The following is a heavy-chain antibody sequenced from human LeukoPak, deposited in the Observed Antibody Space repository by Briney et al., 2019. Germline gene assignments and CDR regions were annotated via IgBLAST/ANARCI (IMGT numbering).Heavy chain of an antibody. Sequence: PSETLSLTCTVSGGSINSYYWSWIRQPPGKGLEWIAYIYYSGSSNYNPSLKSRVTISVDTSKNQFSLKLSSVTAADTAVYYCARVGPTMVRGVIAGDWFDPWGQGTLVTVSS. J-gene: IGHJ5*02. CDR1: GGSINSYY. CDR3: ARVGPTMVRGVIAGDWFDP. CDR2: IYYSGSS. D-gene: IGHD3-10*01. V-gene: IGHV4-59*12.